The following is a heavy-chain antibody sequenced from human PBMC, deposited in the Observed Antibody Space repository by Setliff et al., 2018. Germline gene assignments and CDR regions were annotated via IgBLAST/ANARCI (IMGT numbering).Heavy chain of an antibody. CDR1: GYSLSNYV. CDR3: ARADHLVTTTFDY. V-gene: IGHV7-4-1*02. J-gene: IGHJ4*01. Sequence: ASVKVSCKASGYSLSNYVMNWVRQAPGQGLEWMGWINTKTGDPTYAQGYTGRFAFSLDTSDSATYLDISNLKAEDTATYYCARADHLVTTTFDYWGQGTLVTSPQ. D-gene: IGHD4-17*01. CDR2: INTKTGDP.